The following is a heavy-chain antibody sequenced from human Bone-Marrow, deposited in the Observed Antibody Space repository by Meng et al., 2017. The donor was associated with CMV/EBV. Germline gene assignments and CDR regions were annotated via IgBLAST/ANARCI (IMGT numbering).Heavy chain of an antibody. V-gene: IGHV3-23*03. CDR2: VNSGASIT. CDR1: GFTFRGSA. J-gene: IGHJ4*02. D-gene: IGHD3-10*02. Sequence: GGSLRLSCVASGFTFRGSAMSWVRQAPGKGLEWVSLVNSGASITYYADSVKGRFAISRDDSKNTLFVEMSSLRAEDTAVYYCAKGRGGHRDMFLYDYWGQGTLVTVSS. CDR3: AKGRGGHRDMFLYDY.